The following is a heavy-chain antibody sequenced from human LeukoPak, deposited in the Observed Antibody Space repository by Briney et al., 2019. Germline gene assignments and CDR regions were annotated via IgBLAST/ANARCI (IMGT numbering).Heavy chain of an antibody. D-gene: IGHD3-10*01. CDR2: LGVSVSGYGGST. CDR3: AKDQGSIRLWFREEALYFDY. CDR1: GFTFSRYA. J-gene: IGHJ4*02. Sequence: GGSLRLSCAASGFTFSRYAMSWVRQAPGKGLEWVSALGVSVSGYGGSTYYADSVKGRFTISRDNSKNTLYLQMNSLRAEDTAVYYCAKDQGSIRLWFREEALYFDYWGQGTLVTVSS. V-gene: IGHV3-23*01.